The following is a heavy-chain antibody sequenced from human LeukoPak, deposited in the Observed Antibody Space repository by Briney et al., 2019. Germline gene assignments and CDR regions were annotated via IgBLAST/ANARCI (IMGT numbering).Heavy chain of an antibody. CDR1: GFTFSSYA. CDR3: AKDPMVRGVIITGQD. V-gene: IGHV3-23*01. J-gene: IGHJ4*02. CDR2: ISGSGCRT. D-gene: IGHD3-10*01. Sequence: GGSLRLSCAASGFTFSSYAMSWVRQAPGKGLEWVSAISGSGCRTDYADSVKGRFTISRDNSKNTLYVQMNSLRAEATAVYYCAKDPMVRGVIITGQDWGQGTLATVSS.